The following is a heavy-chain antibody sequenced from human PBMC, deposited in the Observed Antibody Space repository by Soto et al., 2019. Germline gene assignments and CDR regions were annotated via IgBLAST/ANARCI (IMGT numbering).Heavy chain of an antibody. J-gene: IGHJ4*02. Sequence: SETLSLTCAVYGGSFSGYYWSWIRQPPGKGLEWIGEINHSGSTNYNPSLKSRVTISVDTSKNQFSLKLSSVTAADTAVYYCASRRRIRSGPVRGVIDYWGQGTLVTVSS. D-gene: IGHD3-10*01. CDR2: INHSGST. CDR3: ASRRRIRSGPVRGVIDY. V-gene: IGHV4-34*01. CDR1: GGSFSGYY.